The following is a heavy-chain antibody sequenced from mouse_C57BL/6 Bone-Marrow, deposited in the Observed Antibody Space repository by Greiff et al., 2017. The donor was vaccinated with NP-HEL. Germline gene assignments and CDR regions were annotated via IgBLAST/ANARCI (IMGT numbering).Heavy chain of an antibody. CDR2: IYPRDGST. CDR1: GYTFTDHT. J-gene: IGHJ3*01. Sequence: QVQLQQSDAELVKPGASVKISCKVSGYTFTDHTIHWMKQRPEQGLEWIGYIYPRDGSTKYNEKFKGKATLTADKSTSTAYMQLNSLTSEYSEVYFCARSPYSKLSWFAYWGQGTLVTVSA. CDR3: ARSPYSKLSWFAY. D-gene: IGHD2-5*01. V-gene: IGHV1-78*01.